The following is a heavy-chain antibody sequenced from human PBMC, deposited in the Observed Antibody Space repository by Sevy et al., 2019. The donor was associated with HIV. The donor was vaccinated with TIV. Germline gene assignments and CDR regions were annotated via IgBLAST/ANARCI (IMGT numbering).Heavy chain of an antibody. D-gene: IGHD5-12*01. CDR2: ISSSSSTI. Sequence: GGSLRLSCAASGFTFSSYSMHWVRQAPGKGLEWVSYISSSSSTIYYADSVKGRFTISRDNAKNSLYLQMNSLRDEDTAVYYCARVSGYDSNYYYYYGMDVWGQGTTVTVSS. CDR3: ARVSGYDSNYYYYYGMDV. J-gene: IGHJ6*02. CDR1: GFTFSSYS. V-gene: IGHV3-48*02.